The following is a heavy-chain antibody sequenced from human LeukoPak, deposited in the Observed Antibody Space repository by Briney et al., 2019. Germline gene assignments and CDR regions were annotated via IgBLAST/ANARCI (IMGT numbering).Heavy chain of an antibody. Sequence: GRSLRLSCAASGFTFSSYGVHWVRQAPGKGLEWVAVISYDGSNKYYADSVKGRFTISRDNSKNTLYLQMNSLRAEDTAVYYCAKDHDMVRGILYYFDYWGQGTLVTVSS. J-gene: IGHJ4*02. V-gene: IGHV3-30*18. CDR3: AKDHDMVRGILYYFDY. CDR1: GFTFSSYG. D-gene: IGHD3-10*01. CDR2: ISYDGSNK.